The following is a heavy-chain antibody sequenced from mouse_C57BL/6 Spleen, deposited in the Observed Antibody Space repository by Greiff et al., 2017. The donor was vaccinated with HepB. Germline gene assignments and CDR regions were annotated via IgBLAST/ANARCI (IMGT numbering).Heavy chain of an antibody. J-gene: IGHJ4*01. CDR2: VNPNYGTT. Sequence: EVQLQESGPELVKPGASVKISCKASGYSFTDYNMNWVKQSNGKSLEWIGVVNPNYGTTSYNQKFKGKATLTVDQSSSTAYMQLNSLTSEDSAVYYCARSGSYYDYNFAMDYWGQGTSVTVSS. CDR1: GYSFTDYN. CDR3: ARSGSYYDYNFAMDY. D-gene: IGHD2-4*01. V-gene: IGHV1-39*01.